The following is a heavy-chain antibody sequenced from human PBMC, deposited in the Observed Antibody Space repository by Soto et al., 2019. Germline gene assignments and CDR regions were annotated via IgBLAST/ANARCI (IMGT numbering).Heavy chain of an antibody. V-gene: IGHV4-34*01. CDR2: INHSGST. CDR3: ARGSPQLPKHWFDP. Sequence: SETLSLTCAVYGGSLSGYYWSWTRQPPGKGLEWIGEINHSGSTNYNPSLKSRVTISVDTSKNQFSLKLSSVTAADTAVYYCARGSPQLPKHWFDPWGQGTLVTVSS. D-gene: IGHD1-1*01. CDR1: GGSLSGYY. J-gene: IGHJ5*02.